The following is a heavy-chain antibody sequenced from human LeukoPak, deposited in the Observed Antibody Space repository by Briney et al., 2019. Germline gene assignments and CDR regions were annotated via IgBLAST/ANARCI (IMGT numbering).Heavy chain of an antibody. D-gene: IGHD3-22*01. J-gene: IGHJ4*02. CDR3: AKDDDSDRGFDY. V-gene: IGHV3-9*01. CDR2: ISWNSNNI. Sequence: GGSLRPSCAASGFTFDDYAMHWVRQAPGKGLEWVSGISWNSNNIDYADSVEGRFTISRDNAKNSLYLQMNSLRPEDTALYYCAKDDDSDRGFDYWGQGTLVTVSS. CDR1: GFTFDDYA.